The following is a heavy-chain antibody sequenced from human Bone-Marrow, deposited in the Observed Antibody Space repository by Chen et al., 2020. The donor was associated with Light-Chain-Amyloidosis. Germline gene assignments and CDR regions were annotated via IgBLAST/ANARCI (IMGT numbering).Heavy chain of an antibody. CDR1: GYTFTNYG. CDR2: ISTYNGNT. Sequence: QVQLVQSGAEVKRPGASVKVSCKASGYTFTNYGINWVRQAPGQGLEWMGWISTYNGNTKYAQELQGRVTMTTDTSTNTAYMELRSLISDDTAVYYCARTYDSSVDDSVYGYDYWVQGSQVTVSS. J-gene: IGHJ4*02. CDR3: ARTYDSSVDDSVYGYDY. D-gene: IGHD3-22*01. V-gene: IGHV1-18*01.